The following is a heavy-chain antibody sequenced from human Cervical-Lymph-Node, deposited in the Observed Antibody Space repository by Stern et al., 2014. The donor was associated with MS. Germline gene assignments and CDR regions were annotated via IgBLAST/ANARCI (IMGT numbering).Heavy chain of an antibody. V-gene: IGHV5-51*03. D-gene: IGHD2-21*01. J-gene: IGHJ4*02. CDR3: ARWSVACDS. CDR2: IYPGDSDI. Sequence: EVQLVESGAEVRKPADSLRISCQTSGYRFINNCIAWLRQVPGKVLELIGSIYPGDSDIRYSPTFHAHVTISADKSISTAYLQWSSLKASDTAVYYCARWSVACDSWGQGALITVSS. CDR1: GYRFINNC.